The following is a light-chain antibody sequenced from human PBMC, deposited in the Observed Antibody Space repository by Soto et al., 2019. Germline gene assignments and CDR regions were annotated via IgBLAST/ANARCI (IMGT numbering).Light chain of an antibody. J-gene: IGLJ3*02. CDR1: SSDVGVFNL. Sequence: QSALSQPASVSGSPGQSVTISCTGSSSDVGVFNLVSWYQQFPGTAPKVMIYEDNKRPSGISTRFSGSKSGNTAYLTIFGLQAEDEADYYCCSYAGGNTWVFGGGTKLTVL. V-gene: IGLV2-23*01. CDR2: EDN. CDR3: CSYAGGNTWV.